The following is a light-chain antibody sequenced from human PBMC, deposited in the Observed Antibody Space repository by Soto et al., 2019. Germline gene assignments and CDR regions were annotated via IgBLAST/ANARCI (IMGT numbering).Light chain of an antibody. CDR2: WAS. V-gene: IGKV4-1*01. CDR3: HQYESTPPT. CDR1: QSVLYSSNNKNY. J-gene: IGKJ2*01. Sequence: DIVMTQSPDSLAVSLGERATINCKSSQSVLYSSNNKNYLAWYQQRPGQPPKLLIYWASTRESGVPDRFSGSGSGTDFTLTITSLRAEDVAVYYCHQYESTPPTFGQGTKLEIK.